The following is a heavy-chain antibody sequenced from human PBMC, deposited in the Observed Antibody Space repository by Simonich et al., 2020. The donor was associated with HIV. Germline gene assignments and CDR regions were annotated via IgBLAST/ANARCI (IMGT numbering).Heavy chain of an antibody. V-gene: IGHV4-59*01. Sequence: QVQLQESGPGLVKPSETLSLTCTVSGGSISRYYWSWIRQPPGKGLEWIGFYYSGSTTYNPSLKSRVTISVDTSKNQFSLKLSSVTTADTAVYYCARGGGSNWYYYFDYWGQGSLVTVSS. CDR2: YYSGST. CDR3: ARGGGSNWYYYFDY. CDR1: GGSISRYY. J-gene: IGHJ4*02. D-gene: IGHD6-13*01.